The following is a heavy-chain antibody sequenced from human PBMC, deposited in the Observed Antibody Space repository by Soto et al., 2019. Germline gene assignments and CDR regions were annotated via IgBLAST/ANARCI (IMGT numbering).Heavy chain of an antibody. CDR3: ARRSDVDYYGSGSYYYFDY. J-gene: IGHJ4*02. D-gene: IGHD3-10*01. CDR2: IYYSGST. Sequence: QLQLQESGPGLVKPSETLSLTCTVSGGSISSSSYYWGWIRQPPGKGLEWIGSIYYSGSTYYNPSLKSRVTISVDTSKNQSSLKLSSVTAADTAVYYCARRSDVDYYGSGSYYYFDYWGQGTLVTVSS. CDR1: GGSISSSSYY. V-gene: IGHV4-39*01.